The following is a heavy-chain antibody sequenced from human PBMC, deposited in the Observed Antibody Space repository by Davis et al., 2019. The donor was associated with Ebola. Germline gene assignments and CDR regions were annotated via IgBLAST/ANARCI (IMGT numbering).Heavy chain of an antibody. V-gene: IGHV3-9*01. CDR2: ISWNSGVI. D-gene: IGHD4-11*01. J-gene: IGHJ6*02. CDR1: GFTFDDYA. Sequence: SLKISCAASGFTFDDYAMHWVRQAPGKGLEWVSGISWNSGVIDYADSVKGRFTISRDNAKNSLYLQMNSLRAEDTALYYCAKDIDATDDYYYGMDVWGQGTTVTVSS. CDR3: AKDIDATDDYYYGMDV.